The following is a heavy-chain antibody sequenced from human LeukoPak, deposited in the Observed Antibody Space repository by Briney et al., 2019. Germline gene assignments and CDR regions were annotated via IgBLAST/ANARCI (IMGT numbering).Heavy chain of an antibody. V-gene: IGHV4-34*01. J-gene: IGHJ4*02. Sequence: PSETLSLTCAVYGGSFSTYYWSWIRQPPGKGLEWIGDIHHTGSTTYSPSLKSRVTISVDTSKNQFSLKLSSVTAAGTAVYYCARKTGYSSSWFVFRYFDYWGQGTLVTVSS. CDR2: IHHTGST. CDR3: ARKTGYSSSWFVFRYFDY. D-gene: IGHD6-13*01. CDR1: GGSFSTYY.